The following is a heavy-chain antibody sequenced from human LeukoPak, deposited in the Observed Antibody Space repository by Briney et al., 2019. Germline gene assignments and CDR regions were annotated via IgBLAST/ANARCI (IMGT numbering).Heavy chain of an antibody. CDR2: IISSSSYI. J-gene: IGHJ4*02. CDR1: GFTFSSYS. Sequence: GGSLRLSCAASGFTFSSYSMNWVRQAPGKGLEGVSSIISSSSYIYYADSVKGRFTISRDNAKNSMYLQMNSLRAEDTAVYYCVSTGYSSSWYGVAFDYWGQGTLVTVSS. V-gene: IGHV3-21*01. CDR3: VSTGYSSSWYGVAFDY. D-gene: IGHD6-13*01.